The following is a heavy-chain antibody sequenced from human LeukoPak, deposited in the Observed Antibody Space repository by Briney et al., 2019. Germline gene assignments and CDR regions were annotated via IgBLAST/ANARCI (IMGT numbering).Heavy chain of an antibody. D-gene: IGHD1/OR15-1a*01. J-gene: IGHJ3*02. CDR3: ARVSMAGTAPFDI. CDR2: IYYSGST. Sequence: PSETLSLTCTVSGGSISSGDYYWSWIRQPPGKGLEWIGYIYYSGSTYYNPSLKSRVTISVDTSKNQFSLKLSSVTAADTAVYYCARVSMAGTAPFDIWGQGTMVTVSS. V-gene: IGHV4-30-4*08. CDR1: GGSISSGDYY.